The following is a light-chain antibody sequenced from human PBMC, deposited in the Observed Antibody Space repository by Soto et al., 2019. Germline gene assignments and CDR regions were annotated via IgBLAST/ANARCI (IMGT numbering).Light chain of an antibody. V-gene: IGKV3-15*01. Sequence: EIVMTQSPATLSVSPGERATLSCRASQSVSSNLAWYQQKPGQAPRLLIYGASTRATGIPARFSGSGSGTELTLTISSLQSEDFAVYYCQQYNKWPYTFGQGTKLEIK. CDR3: QQYNKWPYT. J-gene: IGKJ2*01. CDR2: GAS. CDR1: QSVSSN.